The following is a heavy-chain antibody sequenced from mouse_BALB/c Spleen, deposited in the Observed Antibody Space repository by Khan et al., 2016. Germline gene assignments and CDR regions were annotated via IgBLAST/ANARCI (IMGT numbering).Heavy chain of an antibody. Sequence: VQLLQSGAELARPGASVKLSCKASGYTFTTYWMQWVKQRPGQGLEWIGAIYPGDGDTRYTQKFKGKATLTADKSSSTAYMQLSSLASEDSAVYYCARGNSYYDYDYWGQGTTLTVSS. J-gene: IGHJ2*01. CDR3: ARGNSYYDYDY. CDR1: GYTFTTYW. CDR2: IYPGDGDT. D-gene: IGHD2-4*01. V-gene: IGHV1-87*01.